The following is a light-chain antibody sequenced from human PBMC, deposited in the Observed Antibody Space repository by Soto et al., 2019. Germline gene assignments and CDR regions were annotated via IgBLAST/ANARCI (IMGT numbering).Light chain of an antibody. V-gene: IGKV1-5*03. CDR2: KAS. Sequence: DIQLTQSPSTLSASVGDTVTITCRASESINSWLAWYQQKPGKAPNLLMNKASTLEPGVPSRFSGSGSGTEFTLTISSLQPADFATYYCQQNNSYATWTFGQGTKVEMK. CDR3: QQNNSYATWT. J-gene: IGKJ1*01. CDR1: ESINSW.